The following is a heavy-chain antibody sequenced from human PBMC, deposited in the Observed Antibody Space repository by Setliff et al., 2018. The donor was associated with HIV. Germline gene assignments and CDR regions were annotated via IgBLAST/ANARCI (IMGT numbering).Heavy chain of an antibody. Sequence: ASVKVSCKASGYTFTDYYMHWVQQAPGKGLEWMGRVDPKNGKTLYAENLRGRITITADTTTDTAYMELNSLRSEDTAMYYCATRDYDGSQTYQLALHYWGQGTLVTV. D-gene: IGHD3-10*01. CDR2: VDPKNGKT. J-gene: IGHJ4*02. V-gene: IGHV1-69-2*01. CDR1: GYTFTDYY. CDR3: ATRDYDGSQTYQLALHY.